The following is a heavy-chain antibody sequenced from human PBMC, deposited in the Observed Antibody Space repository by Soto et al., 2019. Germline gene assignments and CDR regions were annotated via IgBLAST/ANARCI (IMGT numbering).Heavy chain of an antibody. CDR1: GFTFSSYF. J-gene: IGHJ6*02. CDR2: ISYDGSNK. Sequence: PGGSKILSCASSGFTFSSYFMHWIRPDQGKGLEWVAVISYDGSNKYYADSVKGRFTISRDNSKNTLYLQMNSLRAEDTAVYYCAKEVTGTENYYYYYYGMDVWGQGTTVTVSS. CDR3: AKEVTGTENYYYYYYGMDV. D-gene: IGHD1-20*01. V-gene: IGHV3-30*18.